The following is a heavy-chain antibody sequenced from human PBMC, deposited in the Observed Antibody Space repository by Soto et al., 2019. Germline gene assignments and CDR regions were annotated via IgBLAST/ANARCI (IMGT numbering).Heavy chain of an antibody. CDR1: GFTFSIYA. CDR3: AKGIPLNWFDP. J-gene: IGHJ5*02. Sequence: GGSLRLSCAASGFTFSIYAMSWVRQAPGKGLGRVSAISGSGGSTYYADSVKGRFTISRDNSKNTLYLQMNSLRAEDTAVYYCAKGIPLNWFDPWGQGTLVTVSS. V-gene: IGHV3-23*01. CDR2: ISGSGGST.